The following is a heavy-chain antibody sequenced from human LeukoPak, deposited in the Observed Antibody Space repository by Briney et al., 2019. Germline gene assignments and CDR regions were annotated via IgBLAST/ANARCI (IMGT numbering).Heavy chain of an antibody. CDR3: ARDRVYDSWSGYPNWFDP. CDR2: INHSGST. D-gene: IGHD3-3*01. CDR1: GGSFSGYY. V-gene: IGHV4-34*01. J-gene: IGHJ5*02. Sequence: SETLSLTCAVYGGSFSGYYWSWIRQPPGKGLEWIGEINHSGSTNYNPSLKSRVTISVDTSRNQFSLKLSSVTAADTAVYYCARDRVYDSWSGYPNWFDPWGQGTLVTVSS.